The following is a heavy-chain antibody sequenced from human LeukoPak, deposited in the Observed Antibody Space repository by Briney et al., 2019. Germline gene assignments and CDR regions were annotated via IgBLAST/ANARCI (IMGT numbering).Heavy chain of an antibody. CDR3: ARDRAARPAYYFDY. CDR2: ISYDGSNK. J-gene: IGHJ4*02. CDR1: GFTFSSYA. Sequence: GGSLRPSCAASGFTFSSYAMHWVRQAPGKGLEWVAVISYDGSNKYYADSVKGRFTLSGDNSKNTLYLQMNSLRAEDTAVYYCARDRAARPAYYFDYWGQGTLVTVSS. V-gene: IGHV3-30-3*01. D-gene: IGHD6-6*01.